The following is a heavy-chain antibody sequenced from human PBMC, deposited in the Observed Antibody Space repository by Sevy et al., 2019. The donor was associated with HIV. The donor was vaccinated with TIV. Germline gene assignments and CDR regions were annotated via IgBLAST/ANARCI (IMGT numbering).Heavy chain of an antibody. CDR3: VCGSYYHFDY. Sequence: SETLSLTCTVSGASISSSSYYWGWIRQSPGKGLEWIGSIYYSGSTYHNPSLQSRVTISEDASTNQFSLNLSSVTAADTAVYYCVCGSYYHFDYWGQGTLVTVSS. CDR1: GASISSSSYY. J-gene: IGHJ4*02. V-gene: IGHV4-39*01. D-gene: IGHD1-26*01. CDR2: IYYSGST.